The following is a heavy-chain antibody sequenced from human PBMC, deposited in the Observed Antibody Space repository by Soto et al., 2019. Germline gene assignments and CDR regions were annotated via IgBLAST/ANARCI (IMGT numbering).Heavy chain of an antibody. CDR1: GYTFSSYG. D-gene: IGHD2-15*01. Sequence: PGGSLRLSCAAYGYTFSSYGMNWVSQAPGKGLEWVAVIWHDGSNKYYAESVKGRFTISRDNSKNTLYLQMNSLRAEDTAVYYCARDRYCSGGSCYPGGMDVWGQVTTVTVS. V-gene: IGHV3-33*01. CDR3: ARDRYCSGGSCYPGGMDV. CDR2: IWHDGSNK. J-gene: IGHJ6*02.